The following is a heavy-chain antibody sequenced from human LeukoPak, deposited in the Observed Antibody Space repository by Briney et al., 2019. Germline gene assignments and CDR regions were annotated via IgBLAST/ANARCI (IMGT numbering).Heavy chain of an antibody. V-gene: IGHV4/OR15-8*02. CDR2: VDHTGNT. CDR3: AKEGHLGYCSSGMCYFDY. CDR1: GDSISNSIW. Sequence: SETLSLTCTVSGDSISNSIWWSWLRQPPGKGLEWIGEVDHTGNTNYRPSLDSRVTLSIDTSKNQFSLTLTSVTAADTAVYYCAKEGHLGYCSSGMCYFDYWGQGTLVTVSS. D-gene: IGHD2-15*01. J-gene: IGHJ4*02.